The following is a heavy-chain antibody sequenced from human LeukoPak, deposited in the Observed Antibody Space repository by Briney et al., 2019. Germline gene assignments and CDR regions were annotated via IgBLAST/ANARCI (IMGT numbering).Heavy chain of an antibody. D-gene: IGHD3-10*01. CDR3: ARSLQYNNNNYFYYGMDV. CDR1: GGSISTYY. J-gene: IGHJ6*02. CDR2: IYYCGST. V-gene: IGHV4-59*01. Sequence: SETLTLTCTVSGGSISTYYCYWIRQPPGEGLDWIGYIYYCGSTNYNPSPKSRVTITVDPSKNQFSLKLTSVTAADTAVYYCARSLQYNNNNYFYYGMDVWGQGTTVTVSS.